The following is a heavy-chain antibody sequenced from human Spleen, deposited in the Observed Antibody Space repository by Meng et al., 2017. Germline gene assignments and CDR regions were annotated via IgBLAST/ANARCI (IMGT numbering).Heavy chain of an antibody. V-gene: IGHV3-9*01. CDR1: GFTFDDYA. CDR2: ISWNSGSI. CDR3: ARDAEGSGGYYNY. J-gene: IGHJ4*02. D-gene: IGHD3-10*01. Sequence: SLKISCAASGFTFDDYAMHWVRQAPGKGLEWVSGISWNSGSIGYADSVKGRFTISRDNSKNTLYLQMNSLRAEDTAVYYCARDAEGSGGYYNYWGQGTLVTVSS.